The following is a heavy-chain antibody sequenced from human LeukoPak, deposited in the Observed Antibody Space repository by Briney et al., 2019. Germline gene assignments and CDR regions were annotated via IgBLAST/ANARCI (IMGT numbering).Heavy chain of an antibody. D-gene: IGHD5-24*01. Sequence: GGSLRLSCVPTGFTFKSASMSWVRQARGRGLEWVAFIGQVAGDIFCAHSVKGRLNISRENANDSLYLQINSLTVNDTDIYLCARYPYNGSMFDYWGHGTLVTVSS. CDR3: ARYPYNGSMFDY. CDR2: IGQVAGDI. J-gene: IGHJ4*01. CDR1: GFTFKSAS. V-gene: IGHV3-21*01.